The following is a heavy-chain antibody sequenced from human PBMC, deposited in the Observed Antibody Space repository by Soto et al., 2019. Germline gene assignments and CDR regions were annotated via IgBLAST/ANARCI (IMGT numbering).Heavy chain of an antibody. CDR1: GGTFSSYA. CDR3: ACGGDYIYFDY. Sequence: SVKVSCKASGGTFSSYAISWVRQAPGQGLEWMGGITPIFGTANYAQKFQGRVTITADESTSTAYMELSSLRSEDTAVYYCACGGDYIYFDYWGQGTLVTVSS. J-gene: IGHJ4*02. V-gene: IGHV1-69*13. CDR2: ITPIFGTA. D-gene: IGHD4-17*01.